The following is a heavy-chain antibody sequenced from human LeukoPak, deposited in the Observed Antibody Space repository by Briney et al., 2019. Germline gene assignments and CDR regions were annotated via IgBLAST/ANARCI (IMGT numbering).Heavy chain of an antibody. CDR2: ISSSGSTI. V-gene: IGHV3-11*01. CDR3: ARDRFGYSSSWAGY. CDR1: GFTFSDYY. Sequence: GGSLRLSCAASGFTFSDYYMSWIRQARGKGLEGVSYISSSGSTIYYADSVKGRFTISRDNAKNSLYLQMNSLRAEDTAVYYYARDRFGYSSSWAGYWGQGTLVTVSS. D-gene: IGHD6-13*01. J-gene: IGHJ4*02.